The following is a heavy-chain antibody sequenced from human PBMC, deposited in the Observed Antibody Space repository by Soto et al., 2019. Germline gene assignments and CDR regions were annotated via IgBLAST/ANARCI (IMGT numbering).Heavy chain of an antibody. Sequence: GGSLRLSCAASGFTFSSYAMSWVRQAPGKGLEWVSAISGSGGSTYYADSVKGRFTISRDNSKNTLYLQMNSLRAEDTAVYYCAKFTVGRYYGSGIHDAFDIWGQGTMVTVSS. CDR2: ISGSGGST. D-gene: IGHD3-10*01. J-gene: IGHJ3*02. CDR1: GFTFSSYA. CDR3: AKFTVGRYYGSGIHDAFDI. V-gene: IGHV3-23*01.